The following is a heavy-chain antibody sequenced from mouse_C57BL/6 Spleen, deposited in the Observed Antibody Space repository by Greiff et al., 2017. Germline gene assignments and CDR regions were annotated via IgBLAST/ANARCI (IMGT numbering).Heavy chain of an antibody. D-gene: IGHD1-1*01. J-gene: IGHJ2*01. Sequence: VQLQQSGAELVKPGASVKISCKASGYAFSSYWMYWVKQRPGKGLEWIGQIYPGDGDTNYNGKFKGKATLTGDKSSNTAYMQLSSLTSEDSAVYFCARSPYYGRSHYWGQGTTLTVSS. V-gene: IGHV1-80*01. CDR2: IYPGDGDT. CDR3: ARSPYYGRSHY. CDR1: GYAFSSYW.